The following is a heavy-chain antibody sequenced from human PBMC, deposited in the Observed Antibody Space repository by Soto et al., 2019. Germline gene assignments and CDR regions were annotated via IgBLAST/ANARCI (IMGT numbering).Heavy chain of an antibody. D-gene: IGHD3-10*01. J-gene: IGHJ3*02. CDR2: IKQDGSEK. V-gene: IGHV3-7*03. CDR1: GFTFSSYW. Sequence: GGSLRLSCAASGFTFSSYWMSWVRQAPGKGLEWVANIKQDGSEKYYVDSVKGRFTISRDNAKNSLYPQMNSLRAEDTAVYYCARDGERDAFDIWGQGTMVTVSS. CDR3: ARDGERDAFDI.